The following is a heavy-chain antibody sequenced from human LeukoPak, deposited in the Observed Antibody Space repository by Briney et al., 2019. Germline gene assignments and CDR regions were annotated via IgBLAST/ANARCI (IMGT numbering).Heavy chain of an antibody. CDR3: ARLSGAGFSYYYYMDV. CDR1: GYTFTGYY. D-gene: IGHD3-10*01. J-gene: IGHJ6*03. Sequence: GASVKVSCKASGYTFTGYYMHWVRQAPGQGLDWMGWINPNSGGTNYAQKFQGRVTMTRDTSISTAYMELSRLRSDDTAVYYCARLSGAGFSYYYYMDVWGKGTTVTVSS. CDR2: INPNSGGT. V-gene: IGHV1-2*02.